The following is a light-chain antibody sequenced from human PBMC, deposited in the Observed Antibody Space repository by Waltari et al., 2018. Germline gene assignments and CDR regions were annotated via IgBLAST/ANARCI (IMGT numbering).Light chain of an antibody. CDR2: GTS. J-gene: IGKJ5*01. CDR3: QQYEWAPDT. V-gene: IGKV3-20*01. CDR1: PSLSSNS. Sequence: EIVLPQSPATLSLSPGERATLPCRASPSLSSNSLAWYQQKPGQAPRLLIYGTSNRATGTPDRFSGSGSGTDFTLTISRLEPEDFARYYCQQYEWAPDTFGQGTRLEIK.